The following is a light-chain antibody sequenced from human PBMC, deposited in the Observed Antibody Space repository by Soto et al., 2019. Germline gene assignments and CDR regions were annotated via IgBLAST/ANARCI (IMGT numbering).Light chain of an antibody. Sequence: QSALTQPRSVSGSPGQSVTISCTGTSNDVGGYNFVSWYQQHPGKVPKLFIYDVSRRPSGVPDRFSGSKSGNTASLTISGLQAEDEADYYCSSYRASSTTHYVFGTGTKVTVL. CDR3: SSYRASSTTHYV. CDR2: DVS. V-gene: IGLV2-11*01. J-gene: IGLJ1*01. CDR1: SNDVGGYNF.